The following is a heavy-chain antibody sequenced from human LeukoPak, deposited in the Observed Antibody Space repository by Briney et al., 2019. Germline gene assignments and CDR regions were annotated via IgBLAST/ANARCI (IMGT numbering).Heavy chain of an antibody. V-gene: IGHV4-59*08. D-gene: IGHD2/OR15-2a*01. CDR1: GGSFSGYY. CDR2: IYHTGNS. J-gene: IGHJ4*02. CDR3: ARHPFSSPFDY. Sequence: NPSETLSLTCAVYGGSFSGYYWSWIRQPPGKGLEWIGYIYHTGNSDYNPSLKSRATISLDTSKNQFSLKLTSVTAADTAVYFCARHPFSSPFDYWGQGTLVTVSS.